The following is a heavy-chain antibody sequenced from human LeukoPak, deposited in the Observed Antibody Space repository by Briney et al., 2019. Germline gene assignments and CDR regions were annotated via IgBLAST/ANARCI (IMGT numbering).Heavy chain of an antibody. CDR1: GGSISSSSYY. J-gene: IGHJ3*02. CDR3: AREGSGYGSGSLRAFDI. CDR2: IYYSGST. D-gene: IGHD3-10*01. V-gene: IGHV4-39*07. Sequence: SETLSLTCTVSGGSISSSSYYWGWIRQPPGKGLEWIGSIYYSGSTYYNPSLKSRVTISVDTSKNQFSLKLSSVTAADTAVYYCAREGSGYGSGSLRAFDIWGQGTMVTVSS.